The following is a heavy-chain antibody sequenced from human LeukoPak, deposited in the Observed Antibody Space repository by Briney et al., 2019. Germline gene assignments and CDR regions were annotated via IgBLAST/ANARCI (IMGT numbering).Heavy chain of an antibody. V-gene: IGHV4-59*01. CDR1: GGSISTYY. J-gene: IGHJ4*02. Sequence: SETLSLTCTVSGGSISTYYWNWLRQPPGKGLEWIGYIYYSGATNYNPSLKSRATISVDTSKNQFCLKLSSVTAADTAVYYCARGVYIAAAQYGFWGQGTLVTVSS. CDR2: IYYSGAT. D-gene: IGHD6-13*01. CDR3: ARGVYIAAAQYGF.